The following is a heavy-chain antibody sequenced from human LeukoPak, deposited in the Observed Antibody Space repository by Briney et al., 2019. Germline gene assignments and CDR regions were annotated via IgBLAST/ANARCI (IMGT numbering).Heavy chain of an antibody. D-gene: IGHD6-13*01. V-gene: IGHV3-48*04. CDR3: ARDARQQLVERFDY. CDR1: AFTFSSYW. CDR2: ISSSGSTI. J-gene: IGHJ4*02. Sequence: PGGSLRLSCAASAFTFSSYWMHWVRQAPGKGLEWVSYISSSGSTIYYADSVKGRFTISRDNAKNSLYLQMNSLRAEDTAVYYCARDARQQLVERFDYWGQGTLVTVSS.